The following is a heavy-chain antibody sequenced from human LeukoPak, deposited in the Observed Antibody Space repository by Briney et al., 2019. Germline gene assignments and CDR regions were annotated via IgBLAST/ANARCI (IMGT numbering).Heavy chain of an antibody. Sequence: SGPALVKPTQTLTLTCTFSGFSLSTSGMCVSWIRQPPGKALEWLARIDWDDGKYYSTSLKTRLTISKDTTKNQVVLTMTNMDPVDTATYYCARISGEAYDYWGQGTLVTVSS. CDR2: IDWDDGK. D-gene: IGHD3-10*01. V-gene: IGHV2-70*11. CDR1: GFSLSTSGMC. CDR3: ARISGEAYDY. J-gene: IGHJ4*02.